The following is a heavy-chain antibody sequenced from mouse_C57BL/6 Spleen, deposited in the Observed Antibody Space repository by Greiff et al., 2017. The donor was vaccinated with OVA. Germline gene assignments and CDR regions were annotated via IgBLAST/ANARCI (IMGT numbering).Heavy chain of an antibody. V-gene: IGHV2-2*01. D-gene: IGHD2-4*01. J-gene: IGHJ4*01. Sequence: QVQLQQSGPGLVQPSQSLSITCTVSGFSLTSYGVHWVRQSPGNGLEWLGVIWSGGSTDYNAAFISRLSISKDNSKSQVFFKMNNLQADDTAIYYCARNYYDYDDAVYYAMDYWGQGTSVTVSS. CDR1: GFSLTSYG. CDR3: ARNYYDYDDAVYYAMDY. CDR2: IWSGGST.